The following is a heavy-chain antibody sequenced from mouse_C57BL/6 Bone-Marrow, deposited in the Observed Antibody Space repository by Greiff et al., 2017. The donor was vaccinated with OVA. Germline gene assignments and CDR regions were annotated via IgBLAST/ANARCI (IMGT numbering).Heavy chain of an antibody. CDR3: ARTVVADD. J-gene: IGHJ2*01. CDR2: INPSSGYT. V-gene: IGHV1-7*01. D-gene: IGHD1-1*01. CDR1: GYTFTSYW. Sequence: VQVVESGAELAKPGASVKLSCKASGYTFTSYWMHWVKQRPGQGLEWIGYINPSSGYTKYNQKFKDEATLTADKSSSTAYMQLSSLTYEDSAVYYCARTVVADDWGQGTTLTVSS.